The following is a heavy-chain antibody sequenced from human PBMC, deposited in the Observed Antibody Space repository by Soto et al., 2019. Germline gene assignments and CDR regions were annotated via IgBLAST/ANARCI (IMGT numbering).Heavy chain of an antibody. CDR2: IYHSGST. Sequence: SETLSLTCAVSGYSISSGYYWGWIRQPPGKGLEWIGSIYHSGSTYYNPSLKSRVTISVDTSKNQFSLKLSSVTAADTAVYYCASGTVVTPDAFDIWGQGTMVTVSS. V-gene: IGHV4-38-2*01. J-gene: IGHJ3*02. CDR3: ASGTVVTPDAFDI. CDR1: GYSISSGYY. D-gene: IGHD2-15*01.